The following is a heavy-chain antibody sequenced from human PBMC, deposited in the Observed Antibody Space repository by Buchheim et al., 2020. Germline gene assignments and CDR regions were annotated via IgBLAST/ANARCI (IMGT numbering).Heavy chain of an antibody. CDR3: ASSNMITFGGVTHMDV. V-gene: IGHV4-30-2*01. CDR2: IYHSGST. J-gene: IGHJ6*02. D-gene: IGHD3-16*01. CDR1: GGSISSGGYS. Sequence: QLQLQESGSGLVKPSQTLSLTCAVSGGSISSGGYSWSWIRQPPGEGLEWIGYIYHSGSTYYNPSLKSRVTISVDRSKNQFSLKLSSVTAADTAVYYCASSNMITFGGVTHMDVWGQGTT.